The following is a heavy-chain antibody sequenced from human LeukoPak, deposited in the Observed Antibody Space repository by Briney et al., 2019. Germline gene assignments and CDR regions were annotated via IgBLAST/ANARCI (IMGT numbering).Heavy chain of an antibody. V-gene: IGHV1-18*01. D-gene: IGHD6-13*01. J-gene: IGHJ6*03. Sequence: ASVKVSCKASGYTLDRFGISWVRQAPGLGLEWLGWINPYNGKTIFGEKLQGRVTMTTDTSTSTAYMELRSLRSDDTAVYYCARGGGGQQLANYYYYMDVWGKGTTVTVSS. CDR2: INPYNGKT. CDR3: ARGGGGQQLANYYYYMDV. CDR1: GYTLDRFG.